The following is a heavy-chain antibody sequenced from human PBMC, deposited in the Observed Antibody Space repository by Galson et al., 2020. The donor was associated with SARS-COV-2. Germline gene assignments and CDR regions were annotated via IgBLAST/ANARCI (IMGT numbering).Heavy chain of an antibody. CDR1: GGTFSSYA. V-gene: IGHV1-69*10. Sequence: SVKVSCKASGGTFSSYAISWVRQAPGQGLEWMGGIIPILGIANYAQKFQGRVTITADKSTSTAYMALSSLGSGDTAVYYCARFMGAGYYYYYMDVWGNGTTVTVSS. D-gene: IGHD3-16*01. CDR2: IIPILGIA. J-gene: IGHJ6*03. CDR3: ARFMGAGYYYYYMDV.